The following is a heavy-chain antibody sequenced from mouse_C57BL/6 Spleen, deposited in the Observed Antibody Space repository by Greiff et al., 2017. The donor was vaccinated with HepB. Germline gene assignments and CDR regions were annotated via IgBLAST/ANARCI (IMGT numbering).Heavy chain of an antibody. CDR2: IYPSDSET. J-gene: IGHJ2*01. V-gene: IGHV1-61*01. CDR1: GYTFTSYW. CDR3: ARGEGTGPDY. D-gene: IGHD4-1*01. Sequence: QVQLQQPGAELVRPGSSVKLSCKASGYTFTSYWMDWVKQRPGQGLEWIGNIYPSDSETHYNQKFKDKATLTVDKSSSTAYMQLSSLTSEDSAVYYCARGEGTGPDYWGQGTTLTVSS.